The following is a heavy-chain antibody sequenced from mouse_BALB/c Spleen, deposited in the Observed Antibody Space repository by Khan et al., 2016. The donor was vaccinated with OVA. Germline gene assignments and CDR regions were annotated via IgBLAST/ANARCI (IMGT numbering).Heavy chain of an antibody. CDR2: ISYSGNT. J-gene: IGHJ2*01. CDR3: ARVDGGDFDY. Sequence: EVQLKESGPGLVKPSQSLSLTCTVTGYSITSDYAWNWIRQFPGNKLEWMGYISYSGNTNYNPSLKSRISITRDTSKNQFFLQLNSVTTEDTATYYCARVDGGDFDYWGQGTTLTVSS. D-gene: IGHD2-3*01. CDR1: GYSITSDYA. V-gene: IGHV3-2*02.